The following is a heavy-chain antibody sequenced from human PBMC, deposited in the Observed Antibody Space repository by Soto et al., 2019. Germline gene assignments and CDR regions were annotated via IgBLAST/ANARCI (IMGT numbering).Heavy chain of an antibody. J-gene: IGHJ4*02. D-gene: IGHD2-21*02. Sequence: QVQLVESGGGVVQPGRSLRLSCAASGFTFSSYGMHWVRQAPGKGLEWVAVISYDGSNKYYADSVKGRFTVSRDKSKNTLYLQVNRLIAEDTAVYYCAKDKVPVVVTAPFDYWGQGTLVTVSS. CDR2: ISYDGSNK. CDR3: AKDKVPVVVTAPFDY. V-gene: IGHV3-30*18. CDR1: GFTFSSYG.